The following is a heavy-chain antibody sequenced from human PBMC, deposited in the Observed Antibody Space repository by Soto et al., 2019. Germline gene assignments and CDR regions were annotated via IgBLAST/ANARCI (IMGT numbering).Heavy chain of an antibody. V-gene: IGHV1-69*01. J-gene: IGHJ6*02. CDR1: GGTSSSYA. D-gene: IGHD6-6*01. Sequence: QVQLVQSGAEVKKPGSSVKVSCKASGGTSSSYAISWVRQAPGQGLEWMGGIIPIFGTANYAQKFQGRVTITADESTSTAYMELSSLRSEDSAVYYCARAPYTSSPGYYYYGMDVWGQGTTVTVSS. CDR3: ARAPYTSSPGYYYYGMDV. CDR2: IIPIFGTA.